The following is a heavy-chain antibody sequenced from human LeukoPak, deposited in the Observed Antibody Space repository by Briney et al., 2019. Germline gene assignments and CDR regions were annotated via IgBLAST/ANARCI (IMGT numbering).Heavy chain of an antibody. CDR2: IYYSGST. CDR1: GGSISSGDYY. Sequence: SETLSLTCTVSGGSISSGDYYWSWIRQPPGKGLEWIGYIYYSGSTYYNPSLKSRVTISVDTSKNQFSLKLSSVTAADTAVYYCARADMVRGVVLGDWGQGTLVTVSS. D-gene: IGHD3-10*01. CDR3: ARADMVRGVVLGD. V-gene: IGHV4-30-4*08. J-gene: IGHJ4*02.